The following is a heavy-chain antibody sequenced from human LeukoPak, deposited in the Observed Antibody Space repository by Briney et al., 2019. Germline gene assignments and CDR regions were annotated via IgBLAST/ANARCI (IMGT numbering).Heavy chain of an antibody. D-gene: IGHD3-9*01. CDR2: IYYSGST. CDR3: APYDILTGYRFDP. J-gene: IGHJ5*02. CDR1: GGSISSGGYY. V-gene: IGHV4-31*03. Sequence: SQTLSLTCTVSGGSISSGGYYWSWIRQHPGKGLEWIGYIYYSGSTYYNPSLKSRVTISVDTAKNQFSLKLSSVTAADTAVYYCAPYDILTGYRFDPWGQGTLVTASS.